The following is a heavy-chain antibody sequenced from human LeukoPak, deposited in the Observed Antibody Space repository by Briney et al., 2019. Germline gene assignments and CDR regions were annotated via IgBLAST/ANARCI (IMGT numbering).Heavy chain of an antibody. CDR3: ARYYFTDGMDV. CDR1: GGSISSYY. CDR2: IYYSGST. V-gene: IGHV4-59*01. D-gene: IGHD2/OR15-2a*01. J-gene: IGHJ6*02. Sequence: SETLSLTCTVSGGSISSYYWSWIRRPPGKGLEWIGYIYYSGSTNYNPSLKSRVTISVDTSKNQFSLKLSSVTAADTAVYYCARYYFTDGMDVWGQGTTVTVSS.